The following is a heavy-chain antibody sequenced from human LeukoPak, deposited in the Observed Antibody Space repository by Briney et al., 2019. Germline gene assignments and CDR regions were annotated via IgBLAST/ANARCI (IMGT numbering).Heavy chain of an antibody. D-gene: IGHD6-13*01. CDR2: ISSSGSTI. CDR3: ARLAAAGTKDYYYYMDV. V-gene: IGHV3-11*01. Sequence: GGSLRLSCAASGFTFSDYYMSWIRQAPGKGLEWVSYISSSGSTIYYADSVKGRFTISRDNAKNSLYLQMNSLRAEDTAVYYCARLAAAGTKDYYYYMDVWGKGTTVTISS. J-gene: IGHJ6*03. CDR1: GFTFSDYY.